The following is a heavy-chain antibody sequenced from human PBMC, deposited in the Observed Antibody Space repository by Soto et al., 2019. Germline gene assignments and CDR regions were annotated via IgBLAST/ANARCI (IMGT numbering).Heavy chain of an antibody. D-gene: IGHD1-1*01. CDR3: ARDLPTGTPPPYFDY. J-gene: IGHJ4*02. Sequence: EVQLVESGGGLVQPGGSLRLSCAGSGFTLSSYWMHWVRQAPGKGLEWVSRIDRDETFTTYADSVKGRFPIARDNAKNTLYLQMHDRRVEDTAGYYCARDLPTGTPPPYFDYWGQGTLVTVSS. CDR1: GFTLSSYW. V-gene: IGHV3-74*01. CDR2: IDRDETFT.